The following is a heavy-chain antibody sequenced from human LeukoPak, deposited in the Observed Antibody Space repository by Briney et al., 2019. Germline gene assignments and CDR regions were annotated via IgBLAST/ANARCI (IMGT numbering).Heavy chain of an antibody. Sequence: LTGGSLRLSCAASGFSFSTQRMHWVRQAPGKGLVWVSYINIDERITGYADSVKGRFTISRDNTKNTLYLQMNSLRAEDTAVYYCARDGGYDFWSGYYQDYWGQGTLVTVSS. D-gene: IGHD3-3*01. V-gene: IGHV3-74*01. CDR3: ARDGGYDFWSGYYQDY. J-gene: IGHJ4*02. CDR2: INIDERIT. CDR1: GFSFSTQR.